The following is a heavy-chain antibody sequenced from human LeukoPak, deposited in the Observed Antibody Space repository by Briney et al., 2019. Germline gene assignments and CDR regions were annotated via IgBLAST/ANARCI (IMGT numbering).Heavy chain of an antibody. CDR3: TTDPRNGYYFDY. CDR2: IKSKTDGGTT. D-gene: IGHD1-1*01. Sequence: SGGSLRLSCAASGFTFSNAWMSWVRQAPRKGLEWIGRIKSKTDGGTTDYAAPVKGRFTISRDDSTDTLYLQLNSLKTEDTAIYYCTTDPRNGYYFDYWGQGTPVTVSS. V-gene: IGHV3-15*01. J-gene: IGHJ4*02. CDR1: GFTFSNAW.